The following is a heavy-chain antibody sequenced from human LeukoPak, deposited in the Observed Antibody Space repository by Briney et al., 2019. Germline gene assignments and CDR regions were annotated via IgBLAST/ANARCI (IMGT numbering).Heavy chain of an antibody. V-gene: IGHV4-34*01. D-gene: IGHD5-24*01. J-gene: IGHJ4*02. CDR1: GGSFSGYY. Sequence: SETLSLTCAVYGGSFSGYYWSWIRQPPGKGLEWIGEINHSGSTNYNPSLKSRVTISVDTSKNQFSLKLSSVTAADTAVYYCARGNAWEMATTTYYFDCWGQGTLVTVSS. CDR2: INHSGST. CDR3: ARGNAWEMATTTYYFDC.